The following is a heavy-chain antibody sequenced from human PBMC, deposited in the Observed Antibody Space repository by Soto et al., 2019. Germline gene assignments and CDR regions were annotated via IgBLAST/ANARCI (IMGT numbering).Heavy chain of an antibody. Sequence: QVQLQESGPGLVKPSQTLSLTCTVSGGSISSGGYYWSWIRQHPGKGLEWIGYIYYSGSTYYNPSRRSRVSMAVDTSKSQCALRLSSVTAADTAVYDCARSSTSANYFDYWGQGTLVAVSS. CDR1: GGSISSGGYY. V-gene: IGHV4-31*03. CDR2: IYYSGST. CDR3: ARSSTSANYFDY. J-gene: IGHJ4*02. D-gene: IGHD2-2*01.